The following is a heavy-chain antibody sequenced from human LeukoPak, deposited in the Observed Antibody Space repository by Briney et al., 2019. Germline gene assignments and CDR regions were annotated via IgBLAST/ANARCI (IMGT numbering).Heavy chain of an antibody. V-gene: IGHV1-69*05. J-gene: IGHJ5*02. CDR3: ARAHGSGSSGWFDP. D-gene: IGHD3-10*01. CDR1: GGTFSSYA. CDR2: IIPIFGTA. Sequence: SVKVSCKASGGTFSSYAISWVRQAPGQGLEWMGGIIPIFGTANYAQKLQGRVTMTTDTSTSTAYMELRSLRSDDTAVYYCARAHGSGSSGWFDPWGQGTLVTVSS.